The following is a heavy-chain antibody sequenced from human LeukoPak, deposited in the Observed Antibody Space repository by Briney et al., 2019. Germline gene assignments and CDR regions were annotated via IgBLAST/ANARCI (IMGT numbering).Heavy chain of an antibody. V-gene: IGHV4-4*02. Sequence: SETLSLTCGVSGGSISNTNWWTWVRQPPGKGLEWIGEVNLQGSTNYNPSLKSRVAISVDKSENHISLKLTSVTAADTAVYYCASYMVAAGTKYYFDHWGQGTLVTVSS. D-gene: IGHD6-13*01. CDR1: GGSISNTNW. CDR3: ASYMVAAGTKYYFDH. J-gene: IGHJ4*02. CDR2: VNLQGST.